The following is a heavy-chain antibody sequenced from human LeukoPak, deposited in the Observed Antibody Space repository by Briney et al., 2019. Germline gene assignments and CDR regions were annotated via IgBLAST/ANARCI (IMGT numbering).Heavy chain of an antibody. CDR1: GYIFTTYW. CDR2: IYPDDSDT. J-gene: IGHJ1*01. V-gene: IGHV5-51*01. D-gene: IGHD3-16*01. CDR3: ARHTGEGSHFQH. Sequence: GESLKISCKGSGYIFTTYWIGWVRQMPGKGLEWMGLIYPDDSDTTYSPSFQGQVIISADKSIRTAYLQWTSLKASDTAMYYCARHTGEGSHFQHWGQGSLVTVSS.